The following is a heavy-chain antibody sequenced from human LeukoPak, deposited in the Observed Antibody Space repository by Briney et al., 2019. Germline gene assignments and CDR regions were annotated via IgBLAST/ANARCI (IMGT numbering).Heavy chain of an antibody. Sequence: SVKVSCKASGYTFTTYGISWVRQAPGQGLEWMGRIIPILGIANYAQKFQGRVTITADKSTSTAYMELSSLRSEDTAVYYCARGGSAGFDYWGQGTLVTVSS. CDR3: ARGGSAGFDY. V-gene: IGHV1-69*04. D-gene: IGHD6-6*01. CDR2: IIPILGIA. J-gene: IGHJ4*02. CDR1: GYTFTTYG.